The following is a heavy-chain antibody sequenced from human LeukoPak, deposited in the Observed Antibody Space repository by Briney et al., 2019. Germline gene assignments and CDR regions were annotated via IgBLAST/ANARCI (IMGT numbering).Heavy chain of an antibody. V-gene: IGHV4-31*03. Sequence: PSQTLSLTCTVSGGSISSGAYYWSWIRQHPGEGLEWIGYIYYSGSTYYNPSLKSRVTISLDTSKNQFSLKLSSVTAADTAVYYCARATTVTTPADYWGQGTLVTVSS. CDR3: ARATTVTTPADY. CDR2: IYYSGST. J-gene: IGHJ4*02. CDR1: GGSISSGAYY. D-gene: IGHD4-17*01.